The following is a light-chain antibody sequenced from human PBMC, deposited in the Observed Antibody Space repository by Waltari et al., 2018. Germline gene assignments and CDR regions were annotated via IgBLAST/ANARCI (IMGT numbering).Light chain of an antibody. J-gene: IGLJ1*01. Sequence: QSALTQPPSASGSPGQSVTISCTGTSSDVGGYNYVSRDQQHPGKAPKLMIYEVSKRPSGVPDRFSGSKSGNTASLTVSGLQAEDEADYYCSSYAGSNIFYVFGTGTKVTVL. CDR2: EVS. CDR3: SSYAGSNIFYV. CDR1: SSDVGGYNY. V-gene: IGLV2-8*01.